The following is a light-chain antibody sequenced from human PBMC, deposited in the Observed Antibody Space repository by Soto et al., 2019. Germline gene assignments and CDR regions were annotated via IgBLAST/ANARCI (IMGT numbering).Light chain of an antibody. J-gene: IGLJ1*01. CDR3: SSYTSSSTLEV. CDR2: EVS. CDR1: SSDVGGYNY. V-gene: IGLV2-14*01. Sequence: QPASVSGSPGQSITISCTGTSSDVGGYNYVSWYQQHPGKAPKLMIYEVSNRPSGVSNRFSGSKSGNTASLTISGLQAEDEADYYCSSYTSSSTLEVFGTGTKLTVL.